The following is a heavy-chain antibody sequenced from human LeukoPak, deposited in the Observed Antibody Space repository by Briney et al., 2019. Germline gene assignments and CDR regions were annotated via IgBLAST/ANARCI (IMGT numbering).Heavy chain of an antibody. Sequence: ASVKVSCKASGYTFTSYYMHWVRQAPGQGLEWMGIINPSGGSTSYAQKFQGRVTMTRDMSTSTVYMELSSLRSEDTAVYYCAKEEGRKHYFGSGSYYKEAFDYWGQGTPVTVSS. V-gene: IGHV1-46*01. CDR1: GYTFTSYY. J-gene: IGHJ4*02. D-gene: IGHD3-10*01. CDR3: AKEEGRKHYFGSGSYYKEAFDY. CDR2: INPSGGST.